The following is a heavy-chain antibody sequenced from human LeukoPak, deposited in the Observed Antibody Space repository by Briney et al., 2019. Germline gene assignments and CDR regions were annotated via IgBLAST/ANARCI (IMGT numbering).Heavy chain of an antibody. CDR1: GASISSSSYY. D-gene: IGHD3-10*01. J-gene: IGHJ4*02. CDR3: VRHGPFGSGTIGYFDY. CDR2: GSYGGST. Sequence: SETLSLTCTVSGASISSSSYYWGWIRRPPGTGLEWIRSGSYGGSTYHNPSLSSRVTISVDTSKSQFSLKLTSVTAADTAVYYCVRHGPFGSGTIGYFDYWGQGTLVTVSS. V-gene: IGHV4-39*01.